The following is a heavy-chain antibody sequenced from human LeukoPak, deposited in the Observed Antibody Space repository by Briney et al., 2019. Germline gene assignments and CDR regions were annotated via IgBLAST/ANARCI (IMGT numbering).Heavy chain of an antibody. CDR3: ARDRKGKAAAGTAPLDY. CDR2: IWYDGSNK. CDR1: GFTFSSYG. Sequence: GRSLRLSCAASGFTFSSYGMHWVRQAPGKGLEWVAVIWYDGSNKYYADSVKGRFTISRDNSTNTLYLQMNSLRAEDTAVYYCARDRKGKAAAGTAPLDYWGQGTLVTVSS. D-gene: IGHD6-13*01. V-gene: IGHV3-33*01. J-gene: IGHJ4*02.